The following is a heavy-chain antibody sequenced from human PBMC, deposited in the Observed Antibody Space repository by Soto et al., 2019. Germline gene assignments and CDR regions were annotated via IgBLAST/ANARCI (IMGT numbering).Heavy chain of an antibody. CDR1: GFTFSTYS. J-gene: IGHJ4*02. CDR3: ARERGSGWTFDY. CDR2: ISSSSTI. D-gene: IGHD6-19*01. Sequence: PVGSLRLSCAASGFTFSTYSMNWVRQAPGKGLEWVSSISSSSTIYYADSVKGRFTISRDNVQNSLYLQMHSLRAEDTAVYYCARERGSGWTFDYWGQGTLVTVSS. V-gene: IGHV3-48*01.